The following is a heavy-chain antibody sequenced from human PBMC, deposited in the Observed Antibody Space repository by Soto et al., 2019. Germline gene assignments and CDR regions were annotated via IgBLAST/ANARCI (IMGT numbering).Heavy chain of an antibody. J-gene: IGHJ6*02. CDR3: ARENRGYYGSGSYSDYYGMDV. CDR1: GGSFSSYA. D-gene: IGHD3-10*01. CDR2: IIPIFGTA. Sequence: SVKVSCKASGGSFSSYAISWVRQAPGQGLEWMGGIIPIFGTANYAQKFQGRVTITADESTSTAYMELSSLRSEDTAVYYCARENRGYYGSGSYSDYYGMDVWG. V-gene: IGHV1-69*13.